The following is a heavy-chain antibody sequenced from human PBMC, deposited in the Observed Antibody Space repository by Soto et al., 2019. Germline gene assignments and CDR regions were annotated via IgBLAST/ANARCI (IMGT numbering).Heavy chain of an antibody. CDR1: GGSISSGGYS. V-gene: IGHV4-30-2*01. D-gene: IGHD4-17*01. CDR2: IYHSGST. CDR3: ASGRASYGDYVPLYLQH. Sequence: PSETLSLTCAVSGGSISSGGYSWSWIRQPPGKGLEWIGYIYHSGSTYYNPSLKSRVTISVDRSKNQFSLKLSSVTAADTAVYYCASGRASYGDYVPLYLQHWGQGTLVTVSS. J-gene: IGHJ1*01.